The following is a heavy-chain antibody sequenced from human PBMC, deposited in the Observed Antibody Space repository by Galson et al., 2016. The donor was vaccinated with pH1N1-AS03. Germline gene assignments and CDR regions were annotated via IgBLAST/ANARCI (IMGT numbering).Heavy chain of an antibody. CDR2: ISGGVHNT. D-gene: IGHD3-10*01. J-gene: IGHJ4*02. Sequence: SLRLSCAGSGFLVSNYAMSWVRQAQGKGPEWVSAISGGVHNTYYADSVRGRFTISRDSSKNTLYLQMNILRVEDTAVYYCSSGVISLDYGGQGTLVTVSS. V-gene: IGHV3-23*01. CDR3: SSGVISLDY. CDR1: GFLVSNYA.